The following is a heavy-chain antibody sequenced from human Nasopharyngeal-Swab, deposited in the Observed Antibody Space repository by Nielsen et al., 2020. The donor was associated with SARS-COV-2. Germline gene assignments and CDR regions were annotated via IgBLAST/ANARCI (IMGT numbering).Heavy chain of an antibody. CDR1: GGSFSGYY. Sequence: SETLSLTCAVYGGSFSGYYWSWIRQPPGKGLEWIGSIYYSGSTYYNPSLKSRVTISVDTSKNQFSLKLSSVTAADTAVYYCATYGYGSYHYYYMDVWGKGTTVTVSS. D-gene: IGHD5-18*01. V-gene: IGHV4-34*01. CDR3: ATYGYGSYHYYYMDV. CDR2: IYYSGST. J-gene: IGHJ6*03.